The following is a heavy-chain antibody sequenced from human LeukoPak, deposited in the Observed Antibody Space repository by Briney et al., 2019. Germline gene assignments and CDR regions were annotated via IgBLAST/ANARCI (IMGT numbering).Heavy chain of an antibody. V-gene: IGHV3-30*03. Sequence: GALRLSCAASGFTFSSYGMHWVRQAPGKGLEWVAVISYDGSNKCYADSVKGRFTISRDNSKNTLYLQMNSLRAEDTAVYYCAARYSSSWYDAFDIWGQGTMVTVSS. CDR3: AARYSSSWYDAFDI. CDR2: ISYDGSNK. J-gene: IGHJ3*02. CDR1: GFTFSSYG. D-gene: IGHD6-13*01.